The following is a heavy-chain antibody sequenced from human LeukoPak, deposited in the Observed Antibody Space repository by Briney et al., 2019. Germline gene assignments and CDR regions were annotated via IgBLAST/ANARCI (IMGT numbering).Heavy chain of an antibody. V-gene: IGHV4-39*01. D-gene: IGHD5-12*01. Sequence: SETLSLTCTVSGDSISSSSYYWGWIRQPPGKGLEWIGSIYYSGSTYYHPSLKSRVTISVDTSKNQFSQKLSSVTAADTAVYYCARHRVVTTIFRDLMGAGAQKYNWFDPWGQGTLVTVSS. CDR1: GDSISSSSYY. CDR3: ARHRVVTTIFRDLMGAGAQKYNWFDP. J-gene: IGHJ5*02. CDR2: IYYSGST.